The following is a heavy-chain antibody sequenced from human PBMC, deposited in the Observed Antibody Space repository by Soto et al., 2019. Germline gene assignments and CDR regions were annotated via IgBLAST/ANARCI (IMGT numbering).Heavy chain of an antibody. Sequence: PGGSLRLSCAASGFTFSSYAMSWLRQAPGKGLEWVSAISASGDSTYYAGSVKGRFTISRDNSKNTLYRQLNSLRAEDTAVYYCAKLQDTAMDHFDYWGQGTLVTVSS. D-gene: IGHD5-18*01. V-gene: IGHV3-23*01. CDR1: GFTFSSYA. CDR3: AKLQDTAMDHFDY. J-gene: IGHJ4*02. CDR2: ISASGDST.